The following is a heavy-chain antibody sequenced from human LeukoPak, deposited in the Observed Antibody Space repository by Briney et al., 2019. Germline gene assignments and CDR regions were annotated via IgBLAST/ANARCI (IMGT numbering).Heavy chain of an antibody. CDR2: ISGSGGST. Sequence: GGSLRLSCAASGFTFSCYAMTWVRQAPGKGLEWVSGISGSGGSTYYADSVKGRFTISRDNSKHTLHLQMNSLRAEDTATYYCAKGGSGSYPYWGQGTLVTVSS. CDR1: GFTFSCYA. CDR3: AKGGSGSYPY. D-gene: IGHD3-10*01. V-gene: IGHV3-23*01. J-gene: IGHJ4*02.